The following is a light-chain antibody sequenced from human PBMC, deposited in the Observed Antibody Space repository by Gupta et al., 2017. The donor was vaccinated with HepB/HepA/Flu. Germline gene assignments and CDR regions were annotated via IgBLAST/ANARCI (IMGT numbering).Light chain of an antibody. V-gene: IGLV2-8*01. CDR3: SSYAGSSVV. J-gene: IGLJ2*01. CDR2: EVS. Sequence: QSALTHPPSASGSPGQSVTISRTGTSSDVGGYNYVSWYQQHPGKAPKLMIYEVSKRPSGVPDRFSGSKSGNTASLTVSGLQAEDEADYYCSSYAGSSVVFGGGTKLTVL. CDR1: SSDVGGYNY.